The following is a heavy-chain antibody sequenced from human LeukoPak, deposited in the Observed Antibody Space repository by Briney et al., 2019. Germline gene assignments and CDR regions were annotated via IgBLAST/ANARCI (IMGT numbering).Heavy chain of an antibody. Sequence: ASVKVSCKASGGTFSSYAISWVRQAPGQGLEWMGGIIPIFGTANYAQKFQGRVTITADKSTSTAYMELSSLRSEDTAVYYCARIGGWYVSGQYWFDPWGQGTLVTVSS. V-gene: IGHV1-69*06. J-gene: IGHJ5*02. CDR3: ARIGGWYVSGQYWFDP. CDR2: IIPIFGTA. CDR1: GGTFSSYA. D-gene: IGHD6-19*01.